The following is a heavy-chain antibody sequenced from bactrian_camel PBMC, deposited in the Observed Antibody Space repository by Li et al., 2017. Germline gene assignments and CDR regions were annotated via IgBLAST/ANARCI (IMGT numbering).Heavy chain of an antibody. J-gene: IGHJ4*01. CDR1: APTFRRDA. CDR2: INSNGGTT. D-gene: IGHD1*01. Sequence: DVQLVESGGGRVQPGESLRLSCASSAPTFRRDAMMWVRQAQGKGLEWVSGINSNGGTTYYNDSVKGRFTISRDNAKKTVILQMDSLRSEDTALYYCATAPLGLYDTLSMYNYWGQGTQVT. V-gene: IGHV3S40*01. CDR3: ATAPLGLYDTLSMYNY.